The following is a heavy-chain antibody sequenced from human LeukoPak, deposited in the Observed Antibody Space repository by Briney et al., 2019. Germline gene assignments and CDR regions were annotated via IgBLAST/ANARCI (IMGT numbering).Heavy chain of an antibody. D-gene: IGHD3-10*01. J-gene: IGHJ4*02. CDR1: GFSISSYY. CDR3: ARGAGSHEYYFDC. Sequence: PSETLSLTCTVSGFSISSYYRSWVRQPPGKGLEWIGYIYYSGSTNYNPSLKSRVTISVDTSKLQFSLKLSSVTAADTAVYYCARGAGSHEYYFDCWGQGTLVTVST. CDR2: IYYSGST. V-gene: IGHV4-59*01.